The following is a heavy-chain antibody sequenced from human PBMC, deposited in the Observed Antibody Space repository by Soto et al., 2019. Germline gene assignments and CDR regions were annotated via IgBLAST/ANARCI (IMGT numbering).Heavy chain of an antibody. Sequence: PGGSLRLSCVASGYTFNSHEMNWVRQAPGKGLEWISSISGSGTTNYAESVKGRFTISGDNAHKSLFLEMKDLRVEDTAVYYCARGGIHWGQGTLVTVSS. J-gene: IGHJ4*02. CDR2: ISGSGTT. CDR3: ARGGIH. D-gene: IGHD3-16*01. CDR1: GYTFNSHE. V-gene: IGHV3-48*03.